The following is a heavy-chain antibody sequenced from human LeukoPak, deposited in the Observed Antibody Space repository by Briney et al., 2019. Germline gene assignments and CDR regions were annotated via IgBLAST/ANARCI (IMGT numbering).Heavy chain of an antibody. J-gene: IGHJ4*02. CDR3: XXXXGXXXXXXXXGY. CDR2: IKSKTDGGTT. V-gene: IGHV3-15*01. Sequence: XAXSXXTFXXXWMSWVRQAPGKGLEWVGRIKSKTDGGTTDYAAPVKGRFTISRDDSKKTLYLQINSLKSEDTSVYXXXXXXGXXXXXXXXGYWGXXTXVTVSS. CDR1: XXTFXXXW.